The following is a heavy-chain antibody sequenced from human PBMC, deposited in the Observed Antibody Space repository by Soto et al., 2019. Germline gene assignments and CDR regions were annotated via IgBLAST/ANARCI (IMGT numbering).Heavy chain of an antibody. J-gene: IGHJ4*02. CDR2: FDPEDGEI. Sequence: QVHLVQSGAEVKKPGASVKVSCKVSGYSLNELSIHWVRQAPGKGLEWMAGFDPEDGEIVYAQKFQGRVTMTEDTSTDTANMDLSSLRSEDTAVYYCATGGPAGDFDNWGQGTLVTVSS. CDR1: GYSLNELS. CDR3: ATGGPAGDFDN. V-gene: IGHV1-24*01. D-gene: IGHD3-10*01.